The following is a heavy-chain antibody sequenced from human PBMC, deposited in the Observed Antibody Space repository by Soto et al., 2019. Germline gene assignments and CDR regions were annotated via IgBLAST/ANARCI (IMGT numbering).Heavy chain of an antibody. CDR2: IYYSGST. V-gene: IGHV4-31*03. Sequence: SETLSLTCTVSGGSISSGGYYWSWIRQHPGKGLEWIGYIYYSGSTYYNPSLKSRVTISVDTSKNQLSLKLSSVTAADTAVYYCARTGDCSSTSCYEGYNWFDPWGQGTLVTV. CDR1: GGSISSGGYY. J-gene: IGHJ5*02. CDR3: ARTGDCSSTSCYEGYNWFDP. D-gene: IGHD2-2*01.